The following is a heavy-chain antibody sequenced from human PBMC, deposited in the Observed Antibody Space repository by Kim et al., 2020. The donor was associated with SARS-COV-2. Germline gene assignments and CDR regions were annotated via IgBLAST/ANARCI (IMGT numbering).Heavy chain of an antibody. J-gene: IGHJ4*02. V-gene: IGHV3-72*01. CDR1: GFTLSDHY. Sequence: GGSLRLSCTTSGFTLSDHYMDWVRQAPGKGLRWVGRIRDKPRGDTTEYAASVKGRFTVSRDDSKNLLYLHMNNLRTEDTAVYYCIKGLTGTANEFEYWGLGTLVTVSS. D-gene: IGHD1-1*01. CDR3: IKGLTGTANEFEY. CDR2: IRDKPRGDTT.